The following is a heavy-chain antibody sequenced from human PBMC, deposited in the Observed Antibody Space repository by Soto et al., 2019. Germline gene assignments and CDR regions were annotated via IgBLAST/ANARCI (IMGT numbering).Heavy chain of an antibody. CDR2: IIPIFGTA. D-gene: IGHD5-12*01. CDR3: ARDLIRDGYNYRGYYYYYGMDV. J-gene: IGHJ6*02. V-gene: IGHV1-69*13. CDR1: GGTFSSYA. Sequence: SVKVSCKASGGTFSSYAISWVRQAPGQGLEWMGGIIPIFGTANYAQKFRGRVTITADESTSTAYMELSSLRSEDTAVYYCARDLIRDGYNYRGYYYYYGMDVWGQGTTVTVSS.